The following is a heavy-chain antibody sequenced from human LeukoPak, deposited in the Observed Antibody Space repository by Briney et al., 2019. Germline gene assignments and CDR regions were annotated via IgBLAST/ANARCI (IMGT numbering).Heavy chain of an antibody. Sequence: GGSLRLSCAVSGLTFTDNYMSWVRQAPGKGLEWVSVIYPDGSTYHADSVKGRFTISRDNSKNTLFLQMNTLRADDTAVYHCARTNPVYGDYDYWGQGTLVTVSS. CDR3: ARTNPVYGDYDY. CDR2: IYPDGST. D-gene: IGHD4-17*01. J-gene: IGHJ4*02. CDR1: GLTFTDNY. V-gene: IGHV3-53*01.